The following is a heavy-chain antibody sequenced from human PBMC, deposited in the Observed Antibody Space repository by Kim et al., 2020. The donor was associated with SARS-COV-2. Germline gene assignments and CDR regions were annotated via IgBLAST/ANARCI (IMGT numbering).Heavy chain of an antibody. J-gene: IGHJ4*02. CDR3: VYVDTAMVMND. V-gene: IGHV1-69*04. CDR1: GVTHNSYA. D-gene: IGHD5-18*01. Sequence: SVNVSCKASGVTHNSYAITWVRQAPGQGLEWMGRIIPILGIANYAQRFQGRVTITADTSTSTGYMELSSLRSGDTAVYYCVYVDTAMVMNDWGQGTLVT. CDR2: IIPILGIA.